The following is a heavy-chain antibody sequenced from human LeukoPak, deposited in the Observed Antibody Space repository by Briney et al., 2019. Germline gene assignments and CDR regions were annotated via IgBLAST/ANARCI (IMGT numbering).Heavy chain of an antibody. J-gene: IGHJ5*02. CDR3: ARARGVYCSSTSCYSSWWFDP. V-gene: IGHV4-34*01. Sequence: SETLSLTSAVYGGSFSGSYWSWIRQPPGKGLDRIGEINHSGSTNYSPSLKSRVTISVDTSKNQFSLKLSSVTAADTAVYYCARARGVYCSSTSCYSSWWFDPWGQGTLVTVSS. CDR1: GGSFSGSY. D-gene: IGHD2-2*01. CDR2: INHSGST.